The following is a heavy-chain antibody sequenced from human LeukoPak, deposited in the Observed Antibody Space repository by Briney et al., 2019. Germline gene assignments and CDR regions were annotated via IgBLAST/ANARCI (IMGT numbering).Heavy chain of an antibody. CDR3: ARVREAEWLLSDYYYYVDV. CDR2: IYTSGST. J-gene: IGHJ6*03. D-gene: IGHD3-3*01. Sequence: PSETLSLTCTVSGGSISSYYWSWIRQPAGKGLEWIGRIYTSGSTNYNPSPTSRVTMSVDTSKNQFALKLSSVTAADTAVDYGARVREAEWLLSDYYYYVDVWGKGTTVTVSS. CDR1: GGSISSYY. V-gene: IGHV4-4*07.